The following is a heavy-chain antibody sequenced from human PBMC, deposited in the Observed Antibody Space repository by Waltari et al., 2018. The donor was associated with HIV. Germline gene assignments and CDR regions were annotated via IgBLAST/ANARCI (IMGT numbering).Heavy chain of an antibody. D-gene: IGHD2-21*02. CDR3: ARMAHCGGDCLYFDY. CDR1: GFSFISGRSR. J-gene: IGHJ4*02. V-gene: IGHV2-70*04. CDR2: IDWDDDK. Sequence: QVTLKESGPAVVKPTQTLTVTCTFSGFSFISGRSRVAWLRQPPGKALEWLARIDWDDDKFYSTSLKTRLTISKDTSKNEVVLTVTNMDPADTATYYCARMAHCGGDCLYFDYWGQGALVTVSS.